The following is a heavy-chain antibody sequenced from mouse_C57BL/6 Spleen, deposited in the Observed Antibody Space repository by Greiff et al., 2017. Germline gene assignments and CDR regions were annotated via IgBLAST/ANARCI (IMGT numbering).Heavy chain of an antibody. V-gene: IGHV1-62-2*01. CDR3: ARHEEAIYDGYYVGFAY. Sequence: QVQLKESGAELVKPGASVKLSCKASGYTFTEYTIHWVKQRSGQGLEWIGWFYPGSGSIKYNEKFKDKATLTADKSSSTVYMELSRLTSEDSAVYFCARHEEAIYDGYYVGFAYWGQGTLVTVSA. CDR2: FYPGSGSI. J-gene: IGHJ3*01. D-gene: IGHD2-3*01. CDR1: GYTFTEYT.